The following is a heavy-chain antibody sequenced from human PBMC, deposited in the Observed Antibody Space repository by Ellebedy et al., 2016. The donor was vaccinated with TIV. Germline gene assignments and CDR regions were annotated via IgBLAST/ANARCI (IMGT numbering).Heavy chain of an antibody. D-gene: IGHD3-16*01. CDR2: IYPGNSDT. J-gene: IGHJ4*02. Sequence: PGGSLRLSCKDSGYSFTSYWIGWVRQMPGKGLEWLGMIYPGNSDTRYSPSFQGQVTISADKSIRTAYLQWSRLKASDTAMYYCATSRLGDYDYYYWGQGTLVTVSS. CDR1: GYSFTSYW. V-gene: IGHV5-51*01. CDR3: ATSRLGDYDYYY.